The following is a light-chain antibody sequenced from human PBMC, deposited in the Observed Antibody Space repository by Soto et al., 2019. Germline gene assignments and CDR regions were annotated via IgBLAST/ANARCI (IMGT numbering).Light chain of an antibody. V-gene: IGKV3-15*01. Sequence: EIVLTQSPATLSVSAGGTVTLSCRASQSIRTNVAWYQQIPGQAPRLLAYGASTRATGVPARFSGSGSGIEFTLTISSLQSEDAAFYYCQQYFNWPLTWTLGPGTKV. CDR1: QSIRTN. J-gene: IGKJ1*01. CDR2: GAS. CDR3: QQYFNWPLTWT.